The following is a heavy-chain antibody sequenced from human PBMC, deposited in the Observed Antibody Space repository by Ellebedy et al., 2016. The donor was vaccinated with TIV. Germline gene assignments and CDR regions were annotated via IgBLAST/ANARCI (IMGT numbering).Heavy chain of an antibody. CDR2: IFFTSGTT. CDR3: TKDVLMGGADV. V-gene: IGHV3-9*01. D-gene: IGHD2-8*01. J-gene: IGHJ6*02. CDR1: GTTFEAHA. Sequence: GGSLRLSXAATGTTFEAHASHWSRQPPGKALGGALVIFFTSGTTGYADSVKGRFIISRDNAKNSLNLEMNSLRPEDTALYYCTKDVLMGGADVWGQGTTVTVSS.